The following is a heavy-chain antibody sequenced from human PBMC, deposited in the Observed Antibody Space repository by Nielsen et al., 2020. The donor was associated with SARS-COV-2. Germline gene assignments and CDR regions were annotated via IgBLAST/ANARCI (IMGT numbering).Heavy chain of an antibody. V-gene: IGHV1-2*06. D-gene: IGHD3-10*01. CDR2: INPNSGGT. J-gene: IGHJ6*02. Sequence: ASVKVSCKASGYTFTGYYMHWVRQAPGQGLEWMGRINPNSGGTNYAQKFQGRVTMTRDTSISTAYMELSRLRSDDTAVYYCARVVLWFGDYYGVDVWGQGTTVTVSS. CDR1: GYTFTGYY. CDR3: ARVVLWFGDYYGVDV.